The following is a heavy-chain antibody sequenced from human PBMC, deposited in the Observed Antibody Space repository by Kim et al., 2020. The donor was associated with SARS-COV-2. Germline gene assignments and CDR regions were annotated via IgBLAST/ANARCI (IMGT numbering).Heavy chain of an antibody. V-gene: IGHV4-34*01. CDR3: ARGSHCSSTSCYARRRPFDY. CDR1: GGSFSGYY. J-gene: IGHJ4*02. Sequence: SETLSLTCAVYGGSFSGYYWSWIRQPPGKGLEWIGEINHSGSTNYNPSLKSRVTISVDTSKNQFSLKLSSVTAADTAVYYCARGSHCSSTSCYARRRPFDYWGQGTLVTVSS. CDR2: INHSGST. D-gene: IGHD2-2*01.